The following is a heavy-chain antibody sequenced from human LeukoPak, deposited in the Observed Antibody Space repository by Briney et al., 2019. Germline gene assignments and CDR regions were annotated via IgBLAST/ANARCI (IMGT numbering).Heavy chain of an antibody. D-gene: IGHD4-17*01. Sequence: ASVKVSCKASGYTFTSYYIYWMRQAHGHGLDWMGIINPSGGSTSYAQKFQGRVTMTRDTSTSTVYMELSSLRSEDTAVYYCARDLTTDNGDYWGQGTLVTVSS. CDR3: ARDLTTDNGDY. CDR2: INPSGGST. J-gene: IGHJ4*02. CDR1: GYTFTSYY. V-gene: IGHV1-46*01.